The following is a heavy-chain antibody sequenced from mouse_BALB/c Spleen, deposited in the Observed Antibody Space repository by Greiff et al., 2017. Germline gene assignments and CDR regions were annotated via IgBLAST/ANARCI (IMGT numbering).Heavy chain of an antibody. D-gene: IGHD2-2*01. V-gene: IGHV1-39*01. CDR3: ATYGYDSAWFAY. CDR1: GYSFTDYI. Sequence: VQLKQTGPELVKPGASVKISCKASGYSFTDYIMLWVKQSHGKSLEWIGNINPYYGSTSYNLKFKGKATLTVDKSSSTAYMQLNSLTSEDSAVYYCATYGYDSAWFAYWGQGTLVTVSA. CDR2: INPYYGST. J-gene: IGHJ3*01.